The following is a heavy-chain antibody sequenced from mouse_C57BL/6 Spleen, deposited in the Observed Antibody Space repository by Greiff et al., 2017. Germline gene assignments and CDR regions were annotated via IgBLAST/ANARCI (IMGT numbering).Heavy chain of an antibody. CDR3: ARDSLCVGAY. CDR2: IHPNSGST. CDR1: GYTFTSYW. Sequence: QVQLKQPGAELVKPGASVKLSCKASGYTFTSYWLHWVKQRPGQGLEWIGMIHPNSGSTNYNEKFKSKATLTVDKSSSTAYMQLSSLTSEDSAVYYCARDSLCVGAYWGQGTLVTVSA. J-gene: IGHJ3*01. D-gene: IGHD6-2*01. V-gene: IGHV1-64*01.